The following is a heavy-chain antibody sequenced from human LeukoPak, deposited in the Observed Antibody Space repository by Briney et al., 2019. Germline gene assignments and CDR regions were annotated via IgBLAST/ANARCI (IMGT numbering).Heavy chain of an antibody. CDR2: IKQDGSEK. J-gene: IGHJ4*02. CDR3: ARDDYYDFWSVYYANFDY. Sequence: GGSLRLSCAVSGFTFSSNWMSWVRQAPGKGLEWVANIKQDGSEKYYVDSVKGRFTISRANAKNSLYLQMNSQRAEHTAVVYCARDDYYDFWSVYYANFDYGGQGTLVTVSS. CDR1: GFTFSSNW. D-gene: IGHD3-3*01. V-gene: IGHV3-7*01.